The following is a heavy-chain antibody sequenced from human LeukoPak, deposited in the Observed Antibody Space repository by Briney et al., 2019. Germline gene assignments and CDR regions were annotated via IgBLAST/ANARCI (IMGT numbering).Heavy chain of an antibody. CDR3: ARGIAVAGTFDY. Sequence: SETLSLTCAVYGGSFSGYYWSWIRQPPGKGLEWIGEINHSGSTNYNPSLKSRVTISVDTSKNQFSLKLSSVTAADTAVYYCARGIAVAGTFDYWGQGTLVTVCS. CDR2: INHSGST. V-gene: IGHV4-34*01. CDR1: GGSFSGYY. D-gene: IGHD6-19*01. J-gene: IGHJ4*02.